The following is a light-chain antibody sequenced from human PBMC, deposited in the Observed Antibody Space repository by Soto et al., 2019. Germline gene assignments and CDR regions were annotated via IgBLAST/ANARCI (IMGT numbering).Light chain of an antibody. J-gene: IGLJ1*01. CDR2: DVV. Sequence: QSALTQPASVSGSPGESITISCTGTSSDVGGYNSVSWYQHHPGKAPKLILYDVVDRPSGVSYRFSGSKSGNTASLTISWLQAADEADYFCSSFTSSMTNVFGSWTKVTVL. CDR3: SSFTSSMTNV. V-gene: IGLV2-14*03. CDR1: SSDVGGYNS.